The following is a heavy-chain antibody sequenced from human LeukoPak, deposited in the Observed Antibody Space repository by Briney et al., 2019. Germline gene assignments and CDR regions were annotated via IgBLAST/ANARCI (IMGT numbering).Heavy chain of an antibody. V-gene: IGHV3-74*01. CDR1: GFNFSTYW. D-gene: IGHD3-16*01. CDR2: IKTDGSST. J-gene: IGHJ4*02. Sequence: PGGSLRLSCTASGFNFSTYWMHWVRQVPGKGLVWVSRIKTDGSSTSYADSVKGRFTISRDSAKNKLYLQMNSLRAEDTAVYYCATVSVGVRFDYYGQGALVAVSS. CDR3: ATVSVGVRFDY.